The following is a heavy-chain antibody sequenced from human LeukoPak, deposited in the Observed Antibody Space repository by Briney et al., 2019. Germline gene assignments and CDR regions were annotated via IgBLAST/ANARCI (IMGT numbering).Heavy chain of an antibody. CDR1: GFTFSSYA. Sequence: GRSLRLSCAASGFTFSSYAMHWVRQAPGKGLEWVAVISYDGGNKYYADSVKGRFTISRDNSKNTLYLQMNSLRAEDTAVYYCARNGMDVWGQGTTVTVSS. CDR2: ISYDGGNK. V-gene: IGHV3-30-3*01. J-gene: IGHJ6*02. CDR3: ARNGMDV.